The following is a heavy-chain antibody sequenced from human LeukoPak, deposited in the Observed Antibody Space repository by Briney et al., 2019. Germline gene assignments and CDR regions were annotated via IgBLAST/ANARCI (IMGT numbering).Heavy chain of an antibody. J-gene: IGHJ4*02. D-gene: IGHD1-26*01. CDR1: GFTXNDYY. CDR2: ISGSGITI. V-gene: IGHV3-11*01. CDR3: ARESSAGATGDYSDY. Sequence: GSLRLSCXASGFTXNDYYMTWVRQAPGKGLEWVSHISGSGITIYYADSVKGRFTISRDNAKRSLYLHMNSLRVEDTAFYFCARESSAGATGDYSDYWGQGALVTVSS.